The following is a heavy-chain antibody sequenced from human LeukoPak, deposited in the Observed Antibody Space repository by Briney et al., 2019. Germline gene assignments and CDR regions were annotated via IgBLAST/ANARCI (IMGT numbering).Heavy chain of an antibody. Sequence: SETLSLTCTVSVGYVSSGRYCWSWIRQPPGKGLEWIGYIYYSGSTNYNPSLRSRVTISVDTSKNQFTLKLSSVTAADTAVYYCARGSNDFWSGSDYWGQGTLVTVSS. CDR2: IYYSGST. D-gene: IGHD3-3*01. V-gene: IGHV4-61*01. CDR1: VGYVSSGRYC. CDR3: ARGSNDFWSGSDY. J-gene: IGHJ4*02.